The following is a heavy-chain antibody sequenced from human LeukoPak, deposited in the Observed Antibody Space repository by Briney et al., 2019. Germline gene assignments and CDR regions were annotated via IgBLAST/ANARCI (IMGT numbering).Heavy chain of an antibody. CDR3: ARAVATPLYFDY. CDR2: INPSGGST. Sequence: GASVKVSCKASGDTFTSYYMHWVRQAPGQGLEWMGIINPSGGSTSYAQKFQGRVTMTRDTSTSTVYMELSSLRSEDTAVYYCARAVATPLYFDYWGQGTLVTVSS. D-gene: IGHD5-12*01. J-gene: IGHJ4*02. V-gene: IGHV1-46*03. CDR1: GDTFTSYY.